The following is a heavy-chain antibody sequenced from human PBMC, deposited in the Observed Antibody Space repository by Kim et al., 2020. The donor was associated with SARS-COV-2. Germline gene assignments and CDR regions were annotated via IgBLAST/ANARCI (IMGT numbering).Heavy chain of an antibody. J-gene: IGHJ3*02. D-gene: IGHD2-15*01. CDR2: IYSDGTI. CDR1: GFIVSGNY. CDR3: ASLLASDTRWNAFDI. Sequence: GGSLRLSCAPSGFIVSGNYMSWVRQAPGKGLEWVSIIYSDGTIYYADSVKGRFTISRDNSKNTLYLQMNSLRGADTAMYYCASLLASDTRWNAFDIWGQG. V-gene: IGHV3-66*01.